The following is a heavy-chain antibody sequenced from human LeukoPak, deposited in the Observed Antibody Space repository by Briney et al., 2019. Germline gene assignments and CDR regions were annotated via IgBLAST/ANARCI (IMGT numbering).Heavy chain of an antibody. CDR3: ARDIRSGGYYYDSSGYSDWYFDL. J-gene: IGHJ2*01. V-gene: IGHV3-48*04. Sequence: GGSLRLSCAASGFTFSTYSMNWVRQAPGKGLEWVSYISSSSTIYYADSVKGRFTISRDNAKNSLYLQMNSLRAEDTAVYYCARDIRSGGYYYDSSGYSDWYFDLWGRGTLVTVSS. CDR2: ISSSSTI. D-gene: IGHD3-22*01. CDR1: GFTFSTYS.